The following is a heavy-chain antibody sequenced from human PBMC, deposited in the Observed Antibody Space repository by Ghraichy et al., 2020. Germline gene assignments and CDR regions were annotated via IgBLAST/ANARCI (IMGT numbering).Heavy chain of an antibody. D-gene: IGHD1-1*01. V-gene: IGHV3-30*18. CDR3: AKPPPYIQNYFDY. CDR2: ISSDASYK. Sequence: GGSLRLSCAASGFTFSNYGMHWVRQAPGKGLEWVAFISSDASYKDYADSVKGRFSISRDNSKNTLYVQMNSLRPEDTAVYYCAKPPPYIQNYFDYWGQGTLVTVSS. CDR1: GFTFSNYG. J-gene: IGHJ4*02.